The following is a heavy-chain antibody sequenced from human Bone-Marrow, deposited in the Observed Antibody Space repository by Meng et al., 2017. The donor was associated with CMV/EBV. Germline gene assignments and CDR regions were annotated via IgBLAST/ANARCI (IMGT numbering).Heavy chain of an antibody. J-gene: IGHJ5*02. CDR1: GYTFTSYG. V-gene: IGHV1-18*01. CDR2: ISAYNGFT. D-gene: IGHD5-12*01. Sequence: ASVKVSCKASGYTFTSYGISWVRQAPGQGLEWMGWISAYNGFTNYAQKIQERVTMTTDTSTSTAYMELRSLRSDDTAVYYCARDRARATIMGWYNWFDPWGQGTLVSVSS. CDR3: ARDRARATIMGWYNWFDP.